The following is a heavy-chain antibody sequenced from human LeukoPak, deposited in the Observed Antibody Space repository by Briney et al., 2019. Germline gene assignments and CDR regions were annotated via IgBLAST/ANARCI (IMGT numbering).Heavy chain of an antibody. Sequence: SETLSLTCTVSGDSISSRPYDWGWVRQPPGKGLDYIGSISSSGSTYYHPSLQSRLTISLDASKNQFSLNLGSVTAADTAVYYCERHISQRDGNKRGFDYWGQGTLVTVSS. V-gene: IGHV4-39*01. D-gene: IGHD5-24*01. CDR3: ERHISQRDGNKRGFDY. CDR2: ISSSGST. CDR1: GDSISSRPYD. J-gene: IGHJ4*02.